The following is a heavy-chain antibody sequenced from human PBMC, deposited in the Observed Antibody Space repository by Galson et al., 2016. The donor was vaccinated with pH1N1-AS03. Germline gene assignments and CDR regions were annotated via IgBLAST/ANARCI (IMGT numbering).Heavy chain of an antibody. V-gene: IGHV3-7*03. D-gene: IGHD3-10*01. Sequence: SLRLSCAVSGFTFSSYWMSWVRQAPGKGLEWVANIKQDGSEKYYVDSVKGRFTISRDNAKNSLNLQMNSPRAEDTAVYYCARAYYYGSGRSFDYWGQGTLVTVSS. CDR3: ARAYYYGSGRSFDY. CDR1: GFTFSSYW. J-gene: IGHJ4*02. CDR2: IKQDGSEK.